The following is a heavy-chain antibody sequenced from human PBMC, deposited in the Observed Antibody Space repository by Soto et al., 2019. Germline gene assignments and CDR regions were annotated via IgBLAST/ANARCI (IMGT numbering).Heavy chain of an antibody. CDR3: AVEASYCGGDCYFDY. CDR2: ISSSSSYI. D-gene: IGHD2-21*02. Sequence: GGSLRLSCAASGFTFSSYSMNWVRQAPGKGLEWVSSISSSSSYIYYADSVKGRFTISRDNAKNSLYLQMNSLGAEDTAVYYCAVEASYCGGDCYFDYWGQGTLVTVSS. CDR1: GFTFSSYS. J-gene: IGHJ4*02. V-gene: IGHV3-21*01.